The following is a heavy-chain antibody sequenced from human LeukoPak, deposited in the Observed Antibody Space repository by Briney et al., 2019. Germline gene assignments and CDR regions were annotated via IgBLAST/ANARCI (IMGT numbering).Heavy chain of an antibody. CDR2: INPNSGGT. D-gene: IGHD6-13*01. CDR3: ARVGSSRIYYYYYMDV. Sequence: GASVKVSCKASGYTFTGYYMHWVRQAPGQGLEWMGWINPNSGGTNYAQKFQGRVTMTRDTSISTAYMELSSLRSEDTAVYYCARVGSSRIYYYYYMDVWGKGTTVTVSS. CDR1: GYTFTGYY. J-gene: IGHJ6*03. V-gene: IGHV1-2*02.